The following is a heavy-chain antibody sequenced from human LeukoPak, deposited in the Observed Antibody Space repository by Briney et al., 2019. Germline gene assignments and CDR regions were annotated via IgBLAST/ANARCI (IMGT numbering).Heavy chain of an antibody. CDR3: ARGRIAAAGTLAGWLDP. J-gene: IGHJ5*02. V-gene: IGHV4-34*01. CDR1: GGSFSGYY. Sequence: PSETLSLTCAVYGGSFSGYYWSWIRQPPGKGLEWIGEINHSGSTNYNPSLKSRVTISVDTSKNQFSLKLSSVTAADTAVYYCARGRIAAAGTLAGWLDPWGQGTLVTVSS. D-gene: IGHD6-13*01. CDR2: INHSGST.